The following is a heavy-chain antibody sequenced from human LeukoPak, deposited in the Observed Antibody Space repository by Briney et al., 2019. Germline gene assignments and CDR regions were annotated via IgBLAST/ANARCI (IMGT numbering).Heavy chain of an antibody. CDR3: AREGADYQDAFDV. J-gene: IGHJ3*01. CDR2: IYRDDTA. Sequence: PGGSLRLSCAASGFPVSSNYMSWVRQAPGKGLEWVSVIYRDDTAYYADSVKGRFTISRDNSKNTLFLQMNSLRAEDTAVYYCAREGADYQDAFDVWGQETMVTVSS. CDR1: GFPVSSNY. D-gene: IGHD4-11*01. V-gene: IGHV3-66*01.